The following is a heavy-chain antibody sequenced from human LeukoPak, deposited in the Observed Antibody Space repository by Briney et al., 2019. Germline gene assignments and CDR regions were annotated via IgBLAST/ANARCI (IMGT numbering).Heavy chain of an antibody. CDR3: ARSAHLGSAAAFDY. CDR1: GYTFTGYY. J-gene: IGHJ4*02. CDR2: INPNSGGT. V-gene: IGHV1-2*04. Sequence: GASVKVSCKASGYTFTGYYMHWVRQAPGQGLEWMGWINPNSGGTNYAQKFQGWVTMTRDTSISTAYMELSRLRSEDTAVYYCARSAHLGSAAAFDYWGQGTLVTVSS. D-gene: IGHD6-13*01.